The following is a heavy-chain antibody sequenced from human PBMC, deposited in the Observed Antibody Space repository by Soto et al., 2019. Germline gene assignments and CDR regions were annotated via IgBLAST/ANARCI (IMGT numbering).Heavy chain of an antibody. CDR2: INHSGST. V-gene: IGHV4-34*01. D-gene: IGHD2-15*01. Sequence: QVQLQQWGAGLLKPSETLSLTCAVYGGSFSGYYWSWIRQPPGKGLEWIGEINHSGSTNYNPSLKRRVPISVDTSKNQFSLKLSSVTAADTAVYYCARGRGRYCSGGSCYSGGYYYYYMDVWGKGTTVTVSS. J-gene: IGHJ6*03. CDR1: GGSFSGYY. CDR3: ARGRGRYCSGGSCYSGGYYYYYMDV.